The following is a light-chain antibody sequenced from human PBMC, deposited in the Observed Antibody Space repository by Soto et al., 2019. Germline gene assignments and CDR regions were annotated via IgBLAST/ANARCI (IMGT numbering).Light chain of an antibody. J-gene: IGKJ1*01. CDR1: QSISSW. V-gene: IGKV1-5*01. Sequence: DIQMTQTPSTRSASVGDRVTMTCRASQSISSWLAWYQQKPGKAPKLLIYDASSLESGVPSRFSGSGSGTEFTLTISSLQPDDFATYYCQQYNSYSPTFGQGTKVEIK. CDR3: QQYNSYSPT. CDR2: DAS.